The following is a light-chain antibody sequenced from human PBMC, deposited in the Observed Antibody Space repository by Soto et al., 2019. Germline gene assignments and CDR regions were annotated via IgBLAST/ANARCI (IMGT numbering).Light chain of an antibody. V-gene: IGKV3D-20*02. CDR3: QQRSNLPPT. CDR2: GAS. CDR1: QSVSSSY. Sequence: VLRQSPGTLALSPGARATLSRRASQSVSSSYLAWYQQKPGQAPRLLIYGASTRATGIPDRFSGSGSGTDFTLSVSRLEPEDFAVYYCQQRSNLPPTFGQGTRLEIK. J-gene: IGKJ5*01.